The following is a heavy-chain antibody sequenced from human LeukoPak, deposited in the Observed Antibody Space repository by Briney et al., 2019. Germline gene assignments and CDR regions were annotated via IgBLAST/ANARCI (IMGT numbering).Heavy chain of an antibody. J-gene: IGHJ5*02. CDR2: ISWNSGSI. D-gene: IGHD3-3*01. V-gene: IGHV3-9*01. CDR1: GFTFDDYA. Sequence: GGSLRLSCAASGFTFDDYAMHWVRQAPGKGLEWVSGISWNSGSIGYADSVKGRFTISRDNAKNSLYLQMNSLRAEDTALYYCAKSAMIGTIFGAWGQGTLVTVSS. CDR3: AKSAMIGTIFGA.